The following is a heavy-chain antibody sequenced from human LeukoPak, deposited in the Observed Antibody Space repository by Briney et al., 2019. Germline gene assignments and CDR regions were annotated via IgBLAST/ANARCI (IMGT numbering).Heavy chain of an antibody. CDR2: IYTSGST. CDR3: ARVRGYYDSSGYYRFNWFDP. V-gene: IGHV4-61*02. J-gene: IGHJ5*02. Sequence: SETLSLTCTVSGGSISSGSYYWSWIRQPAGKGLEWIGRIYTSGSTNYNPSLKSRVTISVDTSKNQFSLKLSSVTAADTAVYYCARVRGYYDSSGYYRFNWFDPWGQGTLVTVSS. CDR1: GGSISSGSYY. D-gene: IGHD3-22*01.